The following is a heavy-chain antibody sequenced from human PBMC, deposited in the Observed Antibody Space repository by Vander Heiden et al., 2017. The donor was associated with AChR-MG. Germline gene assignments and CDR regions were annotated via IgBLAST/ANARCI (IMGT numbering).Heavy chain of an antibody. V-gene: IGHV3-74*01. D-gene: IGHD4-17*01. CDR3: ARAGAKSGDYVIVDY. CDR2: FSSDGRSA. CDR1: GFTFTSYW. Sequence: EVQLVESGGGLVQPGGSLRLSCAASGFTFTSYWMHWVRQAPGKGLVWVSRFSSDGRSASYADSVKGRFTISRDNAKNTLYLQMNSLRAEDTAVYYCARAGAKSGDYVIVDYWGQGTLVTVSS. J-gene: IGHJ4*02.